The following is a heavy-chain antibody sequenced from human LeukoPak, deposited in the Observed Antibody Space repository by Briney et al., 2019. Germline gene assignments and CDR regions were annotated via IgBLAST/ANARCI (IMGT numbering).Heavy chain of an antibody. CDR1: GYTFTSYA. CDR2: INAGNGDT. Sequence: ASVKVSCKASGYTFTSYAMHWVRQALGQRLEWMGWINAGNGDTKYSQKFQGRVTITRDTSASTAYMEVSSLRSEDTAVYYCARDRVFSSAWYGAFDIWGQGTMVTVSS. J-gene: IGHJ3*02. CDR3: ARDRVFSSAWYGAFDI. D-gene: IGHD6-19*01. V-gene: IGHV1-3*01.